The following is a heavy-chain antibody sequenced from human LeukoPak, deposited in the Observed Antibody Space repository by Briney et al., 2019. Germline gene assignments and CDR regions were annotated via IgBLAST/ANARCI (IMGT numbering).Heavy chain of an antibody. D-gene: IGHD3-10*01. CDR1: GGFISSSSYY. V-gene: IGHV4-39*01. J-gene: IGHJ4*02. Sequence: SETLSLTCTVSGGFISSSSYYWGWVRQTPGKGLEWIGTIYYSGSTYYNPSLKSRVTISVDSSENQFSLKLSSVTAADTAVYYCGRLGVFDSGSYYSDYWGQGTLVTVSS. CDR3: GRLGVFDSGSYYSDY. CDR2: IYYSGST.